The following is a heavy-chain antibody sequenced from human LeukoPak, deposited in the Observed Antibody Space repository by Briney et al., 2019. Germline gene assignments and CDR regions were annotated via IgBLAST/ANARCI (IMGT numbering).Heavy chain of an antibody. CDR1: GFTFSSYG. D-gene: IGHD3-22*01. J-gene: IGHJ4*02. V-gene: IGHV3-30*02. CDR3: ALGTSGYYPGFDY. CDR2: IRYDGSNK. Sequence: PGGSLRLSCAASGFTFSSYGMHWVRQAPGKGLEWVAFIRYDGSNKYYADSVKGRFTISRDNSKNTLYLQMNSLRAEDTAVYYCALGTSGYYPGFDYWGRGTLVTVSS.